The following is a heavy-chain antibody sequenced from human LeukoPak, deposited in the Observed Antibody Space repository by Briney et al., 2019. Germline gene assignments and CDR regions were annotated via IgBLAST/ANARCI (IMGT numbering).Heavy chain of an antibody. Sequence: GESLKISCNASGCSFTSYWIGWVRQMPGKRLEWVGIIYPGDSDTRYSPSFQGQVTISADKSISTAYLQWSSLKASDTAMYYCARSEYSSSGGYYYGMDVWGQGTTVTVSS. CDR2: IYPGDSDT. CDR1: GCSFTSYW. V-gene: IGHV5-51*01. J-gene: IGHJ6*02. D-gene: IGHD6-6*01. CDR3: ARSEYSSSGGYYYGMDV.